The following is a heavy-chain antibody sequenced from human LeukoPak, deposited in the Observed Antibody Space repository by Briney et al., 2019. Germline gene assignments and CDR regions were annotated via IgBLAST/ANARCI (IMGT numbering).Heavy chain of an antibody. CDR1: GGSISSYY. V-gene: IGHV4-59*12. CDR2: IYYSGST. D-gene: IGHD3-10*01. CDR3: ARAMVRGVRLFDY. J-gene: IGHJ4*02. Sequence: SETLSLTCTVSGGSISSYYWSWIRQPPGKGLEWIGYIYYSGSTNYNPSLKSRVTISVDTSKNQFSLKLSSVTAADTAVYYCARAMVRGVRLFDYWGQGTLVTVSS.